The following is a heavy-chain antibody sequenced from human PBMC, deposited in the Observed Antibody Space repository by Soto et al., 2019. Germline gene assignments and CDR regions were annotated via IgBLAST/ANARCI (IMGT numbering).Heavy chain of an antibody. CDR2: TYYRSKWYN. Sequence: SQTLSLTCAISGDSVSSNSAAWNWIRQSPSRGLEWLGRTYYRSKWYNDYAVSVKSRITINPDTSKIQFSLQLNSVTPEDTAVYYCARDLPVTTNNYYYYGMDVWGQGTTVTVSS. D-gene: IGHD4-17*01. V-gene: IGHV6-1*01. CDR3: ARDLPVTTNNYYYYGMDV. J-gene: IGHJ6*02. CDR1: GDSVSSNSAA.